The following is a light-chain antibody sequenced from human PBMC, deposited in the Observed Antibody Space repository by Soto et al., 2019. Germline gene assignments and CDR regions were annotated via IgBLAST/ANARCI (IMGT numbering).Light chain of an antibody. CDR1: SSDVGSYNL. Sequence: QSALTQPASVSGSPGQSLTISCTATSSDVGSYNLVSWYQQHPGNAPKLMIYEGSKRPSGVSNRFSGARSGNTASLTISGLQAEDEADYYCCSYAGSSTFWVFGGGTKLTVL. J-gene: IGLJ3*02. CDR3: CSYAGSSTFWV. V-gene: IGLV2-23*03. CDR2: EGS.